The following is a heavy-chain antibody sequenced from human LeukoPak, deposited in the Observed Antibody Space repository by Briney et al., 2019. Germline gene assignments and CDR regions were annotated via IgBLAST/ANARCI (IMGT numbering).Heavy chain of an antibody. CDR3: ARHPQY. J-gene: IGHJ4*02. Sequence: TASETLSLTCTVSGGSISSSVYYWGWIRQPPGKGLEWIGSIYYSGSTYYNPSLKSRVAISVDTSKNQFALKLTSVTAADTAVYYCARHPQYWGQGTLVTVSS. CDR2: IYYSGST. V-gene: IGHV4-39*01. CDR1: GGSISSSVYY.